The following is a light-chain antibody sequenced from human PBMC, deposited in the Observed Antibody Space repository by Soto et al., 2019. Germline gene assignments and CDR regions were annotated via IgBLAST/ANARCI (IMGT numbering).Light chain of an antibody. J-gene: IGKJ5*01. V-gene: IGKV1-8*01. CDR3: QQSHSTPLT. CDR2: AAS. CDR1: QGISSY. Sequence: AIRMTQSPSSFSASTGARVTITCRASQGISSYLAWYQQKPGKAPKLLIYAASTLQSGVPSRFSGSGSGTDFTLTITTLQPDDYATYYCQQSHSTPLTFGQGTRLEIK.